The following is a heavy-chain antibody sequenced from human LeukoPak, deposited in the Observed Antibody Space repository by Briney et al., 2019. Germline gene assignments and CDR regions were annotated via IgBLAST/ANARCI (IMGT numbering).Heavy chain of an antibody. V-gene: IGHV3-30*04. J-gene: IGHJ3*02. CDR2: ISNDERNK. CDR3: ARITHIVVVPAAGPLDAFDI. CDR1: GFNFHNFA. D-gene: IGHD2-2*01. Sequence: GGSLRLSCEASGFNFHNFAMHWVRQAPGKGLEWVAVISNDERNKYYTDSVKGRFTISRDNAKNSLYLQMNSLRAEDTAVYYCARITHIVVVPAAGPLDAFDIWGQGTMVTVSS.